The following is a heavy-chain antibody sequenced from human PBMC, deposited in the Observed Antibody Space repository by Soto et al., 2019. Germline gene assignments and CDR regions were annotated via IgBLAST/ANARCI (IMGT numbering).Heavy chain of an antibody. V-gene: IGHV3-30*18. CDR3: AKGTWFDP. J-gene: IGHJ5*02. CDR1: GFTFSSYG. Sequence: GGSLRLSCAASGFTFSSYGMHWVRQAPGKGLEWVAVISYDGSNKYYADSVKGRFTISRDNSKNTLYLQMNSLRAEDTAVYYCAKGTWFDPWGQGTLVTVST. CDR2: ISYDGSNK.